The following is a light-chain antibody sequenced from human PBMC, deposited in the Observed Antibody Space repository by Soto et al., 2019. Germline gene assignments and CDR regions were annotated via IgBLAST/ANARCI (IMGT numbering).Light chain of an antibody. Sequence: EIVLTQSPGTLSLSPGERATLSCRASQSVSSNSLAWYQQKPGQAPRLLIYGASSRAGGTPDRFSGSGSGTDFSLTISRLEPEDFAVYYCQQYGSSPNTFGQGTKLEIK. V-gene: IGKV3-20*01. CDR2: GAS. J-gene: IGKJ2*01. CDR3: QQYGSSPNT. CDR1: QSVSSNS.